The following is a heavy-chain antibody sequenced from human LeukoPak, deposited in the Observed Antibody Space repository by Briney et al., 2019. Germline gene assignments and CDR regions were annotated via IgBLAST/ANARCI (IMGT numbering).Heavy chain of an antibody. J-gene: IGHJ4*02. CDR2: ISYDGSNK. D-gene: IGHD6-19*01. V-gene: IGHV3-30*19. CDR3: ARVSGLAVADYFDY. Sequence: GGSLRLSCAASGFTFSSYGMHWVRQAPGKGLEWVAVISYDGSNKYYADPVKGRFTISRDNSKNTLYLQMNSLRAEDTAVYYCARVSGLAVADYFDYWGQGTLVTVSS. CDR1: GFTFSSYG.